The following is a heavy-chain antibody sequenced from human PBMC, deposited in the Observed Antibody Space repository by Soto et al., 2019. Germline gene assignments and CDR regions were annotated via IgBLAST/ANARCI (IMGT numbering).Heavy chain of an antibody. CDR1: GFTFSNYW. D-gene: IGHD2-15*01. CDR2: IQQDGSGK. CDR3: ARNLKYCSGGSCYPTVFDY. J-gene: IGHJ4*02. Sequence: GGSLRLSCAASGFTFSNYWMNWVRQAPGKGLEWVANIQQDGSGKYYVDSVKGRFTISRDDAKNSLYLQMNSLRAEDTAVYYCARNLKYCSGGSCYPTVFDYWGQGTLVTVSS. V-gene: IGHV3-7*01.